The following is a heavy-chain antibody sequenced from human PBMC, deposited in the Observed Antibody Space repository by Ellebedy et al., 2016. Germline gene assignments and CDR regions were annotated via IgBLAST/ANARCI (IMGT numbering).Heavy chain of an antibody. CDR1: GGTFSSYA. J-gene: IGHJ5*02. CDR3: ARGRDYGDYSLPFDP. D-gene: IGHD4-17*01. V-gene: IGHV1-69*13. CDR2: IIPIFGTA. Sequence: SVKVSCXASGGTFSSYAISWVRQAPGQGLEWMGGIIPIFGTANYAQKFQGRVTITADESTSTAYMELSSLRSEDTAVYYCARGRDYGDYSLPFDPWGQGTLVTVSS.